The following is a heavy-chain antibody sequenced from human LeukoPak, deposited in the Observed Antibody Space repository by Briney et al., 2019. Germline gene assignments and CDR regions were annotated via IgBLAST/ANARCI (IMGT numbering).Heavy chain of an antibody. Sequence: SETLSLTCAVYGGSFSGYYWSWIRQPPGKGLEWIGEINHSGSTNYNPSLKSRVTISVDTSKNQFSLKLSSVTAADTAVYYCARGRIRCRLLAAAGIDYWGQGTLVTVPS. V-gene: IGHV4-34*01. CDR3: ARGRIRCRLLAAAGIDY. J-gene: IGHJ4*02. CDR2: INHSGST. D-gene: IGHD6-13*01. CDR1: GGSFSGYY.